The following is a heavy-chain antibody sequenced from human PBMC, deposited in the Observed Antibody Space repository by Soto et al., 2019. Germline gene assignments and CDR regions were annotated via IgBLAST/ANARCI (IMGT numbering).Heavy chain of an antibody. CDR1: GFRFSSFW. J-gene: IGHJ6*02. CDR3: ASVDYYYEMDV. Sequence: GGSLRLSCVASGFRFSSFWMSWARQSPGKGLEWVAKIKRDGTEEEYVDSVRGRFTISRDNAKNSVYLQMNSLRVEDTAVYYCASVDYYYEMDVWGQGTTVTVSS. V-gene: IGHV3-7*03. CDR2: IKRDGTEE.